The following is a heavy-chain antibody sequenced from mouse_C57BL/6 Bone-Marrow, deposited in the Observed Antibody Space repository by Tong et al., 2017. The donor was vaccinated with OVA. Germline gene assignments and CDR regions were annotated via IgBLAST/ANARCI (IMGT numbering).Heavy chain of an antibody. CDR3: ARLDSSGYRYYAMDY. V-gene: IGHV5-2*01. Sequence: EVQLQESGGGLVQPGESLKLSCESNEYEFPSHDMSWVRKTPEKRLELVAAINSDGGSTYYPDTMERRFIISRDNTKKTLYLQMSSLRSEDTALYYCARLDSSGYRYYAMDYWGQGTSVTVSS. D-gene: IGHD3-2*02. CDR1: EYEFPSHD. J-gene: IGHJ4*01. CDR2: INSDGGST.